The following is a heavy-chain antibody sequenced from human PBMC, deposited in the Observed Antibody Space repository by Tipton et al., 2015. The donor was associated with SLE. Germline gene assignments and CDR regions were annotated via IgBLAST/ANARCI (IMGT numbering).Heavy chain of an antibody. CDR1: GGSISSYY. D-gene: IGHD1-26*01. CDR3: ARDWVVGATLDRFDP. V-gene: IGHV4-59*12. J-gene: IGHJ5*02. CDR2: IYYSGST. Sequence: TLSLTCTVSGGSISSYYWSWIRQPPGKGLEWIGYIYYSGSTNYNPSLKSRVSMSVDTSKNQFSLKVTSVTATDTAVYYCARDWVVGATLDRFDPWGQGTLVTVSS.